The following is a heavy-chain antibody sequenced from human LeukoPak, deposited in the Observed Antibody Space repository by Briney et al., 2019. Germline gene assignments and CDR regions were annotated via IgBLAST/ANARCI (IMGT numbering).Heavy chain of an antibody. CDR1: GFTFSSYS. CDR2: FNSDGRST. CDR3: ARDRLPESNYGDYGQYYYYYGMDV. Sequence: GGSLRLSCAASGFTFSSYSMNWVRQAPGGGVVWVSRFNSDGRSTTYADSVKGRSTISRDNAKNTLHLQMNSLRAEHTAVYYCARDRLPESNYGDYGQYYYYYGMDVWGQGTTVTVSS. D-gene: IGHD4-17*01. J-gene: IGHJ6*02. V-gene: IGHV3-74*01.